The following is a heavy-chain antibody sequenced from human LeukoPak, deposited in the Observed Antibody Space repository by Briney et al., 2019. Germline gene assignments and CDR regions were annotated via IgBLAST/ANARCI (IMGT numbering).Heavy chain of an antibody. Sequence: PGGSLRLSCAASGFTFDDYAMHWVRQAPGKGLEWVSGISWNSGSIGYGDSVKGRFTISRDNAKNSLYLQMNSLRAEDTALYYCAKDMSPSLTTGWFDPWGQGTLVTVSS. D-gene: IGHD1-14*01. J-gene: IGHJ5*02. V-gene: IGHV3-9*01. CDR2: ISWNSGSI. CDR3: AKDMSPSLTTGWFDP. CDR1: GFTFDDYA.